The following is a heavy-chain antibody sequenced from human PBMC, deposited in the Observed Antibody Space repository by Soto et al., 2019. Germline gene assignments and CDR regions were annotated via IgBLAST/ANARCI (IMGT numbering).Heavy chain of an antibody. D-gene: IGHD3-16*01. CDR1: GGSISGYY. V-gene: IGHV4-59*01. J-gene: IGHJ3*02. CDR3: AREWGGADAFDI. Sequence: SETLSLTCTFSGGSISGYYWNWIRQPPGKGLEWIGYVYDSGSTRYNPSLKSRVTILEVTSKNQFSLNLISVTAADTAVYYCAREWGGADAFDIWGQGTMVTVSS. CDR2: VYDSGST.